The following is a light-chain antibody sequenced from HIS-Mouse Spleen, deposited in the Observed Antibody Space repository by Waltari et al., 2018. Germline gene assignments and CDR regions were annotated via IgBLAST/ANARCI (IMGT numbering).Light chain of an antibody. Sequence: SYELTQPPSVSVSPGQTARITCSGDAMPKKYAYWYQQKSGQAPVLVIYEDSKRPAGSQERFSGSSSGTMATLTISGAQVEDEADYYCYSTDSSGNHRVFGGGTKLTVL. CDR2: EDS. CDR1: AMPKKY. CDR3: YSTDSSGNHRV. J-gene: IGLJ2*01. V-gene: IGLV3-10*01.